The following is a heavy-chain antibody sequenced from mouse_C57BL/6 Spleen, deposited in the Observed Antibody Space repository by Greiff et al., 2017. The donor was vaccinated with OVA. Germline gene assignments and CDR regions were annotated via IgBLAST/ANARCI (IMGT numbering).Heavy chain of an antibody. Sequence: VQLQQSGPELVKPGASVKISCKASGYTFTDYNMDWVKQSHGKSLEWIGDINPNNGGTIYNQKFKGKATLTVDNSSSTAYMELRSLTSEDTAVYYCARSGEYEYFEVWGTGTTVTVSS. CDR3: ARSGEYEYFEV. CDR2: INPNNGGT. D-gene: IGHD2-14*01. V-gene: IGHV1-18*01. CDR1: GYTFTDYN. J-gene: IGHJ1*03.